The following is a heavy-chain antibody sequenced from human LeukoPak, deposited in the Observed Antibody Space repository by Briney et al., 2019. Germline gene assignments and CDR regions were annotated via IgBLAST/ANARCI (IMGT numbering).Heavy chain of an antibody. J-gene: IGHJ3*02. CDR2: ISGSGGST. D-gene: IGHD6-13*01. CDR3: ATVWAAAGTWDDAFDI. Sequence: GGSLRLSCAASGFTFSSYAMSWVRQAPGKGLEWVSAISGSGGSTYYADSVKGRFTISRDNSKNTLYLQMNSLRAEDTAVYYCATVWAAAGTWDDAFDIWGQGTMVTVSS. V-gene: IGHV3-23*01. CDR1: GFTFSSYA.